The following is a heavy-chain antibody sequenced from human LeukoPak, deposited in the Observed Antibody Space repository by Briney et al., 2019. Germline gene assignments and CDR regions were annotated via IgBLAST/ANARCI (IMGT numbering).Heavy chain of an antibody. J-gene: IGHJ4*02. V-gene: IGHV3-33*01. CDR1: GFTFIIYG. D-gene: IGHD1-26*01. CDR2: IWYDGSNK. CDR3: SAGATRGDY. Sequence: GSLRLSCAASGFTFIIYGMHWVRQAPGKGLEWVAVIWYDGSNKYYADSVKGRFTISRDNSKNTLYLQMNSLRAEDTAVYYCSAGATRGDYWGQGTLVTVSS.